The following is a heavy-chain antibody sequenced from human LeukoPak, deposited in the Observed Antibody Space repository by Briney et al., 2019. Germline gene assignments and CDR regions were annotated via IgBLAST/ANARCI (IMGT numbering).Heavy chain of an antibody. J-gene: IGHJ4*02. Sequence: GGSLRLSCAASGFTVTDYAMTWIRQSPGKGLEWVSSMSDIGPNTYYADSVKGRFTISRDTSKNTLFLQMNSLRAEDTAVYYCAKGGHYYDSSGFYFDYWGQGTLVTVSS. CDR2: MSDIGPNT. CDR3: AKGGHYYDSSGFYFDY. V-gene: IGHV3-23*01. CDR1: GFTVTDYA. D-gene: IGHD3-22*01.